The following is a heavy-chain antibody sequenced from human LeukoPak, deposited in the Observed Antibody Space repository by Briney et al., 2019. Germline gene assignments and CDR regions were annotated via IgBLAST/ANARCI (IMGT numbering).Heavy chain of an antibody. D-gene: IGHD5-24*01. CDR1: GFTFSSYA. CDR2: ISSSGGST. CDR3: ARGDGYNFPSYFDY. V-gene: IGHV3-23*01. J-gene: IGHJ4*02. Sequence: GGSLRLSCAASGFTFSSYAMSWVRQAPGKGLEWVSAISSSGGSTYYADSVKGRFTISRDNSKNTLYLQMNSLRAEDTAVYYCARGDGYNFPSYFDYWGQGTLVTVSS.